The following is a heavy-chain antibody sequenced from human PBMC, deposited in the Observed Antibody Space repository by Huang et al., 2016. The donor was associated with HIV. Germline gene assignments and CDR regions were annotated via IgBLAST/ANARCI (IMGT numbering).Heavy chain of an antibody. D-gene: IGHD3-3*01. CDR2: IYYNDDK. CDR1: GFSLTSGVG. V-gene: IGHV2-5*01. Sequence: QITLKESGPTLVKPTQTLTLTCTFSGFSLTSGVGVGWIRQPPGKALEWLALIYYNDDKTYSPSLKSRLTISKDTSKNQVVLTLTNMDPVDTATYYCAHTGFHNGWFYDYSFDVRGQGTMVTVSS. CDR3: AHTGFHNGWFYDYSFDV. J-gene: IGHJ3*01.